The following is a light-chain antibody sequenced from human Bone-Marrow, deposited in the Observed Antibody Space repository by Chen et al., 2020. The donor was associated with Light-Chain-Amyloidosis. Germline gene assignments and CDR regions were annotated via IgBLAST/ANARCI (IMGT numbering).Light chain of an antibody. J-gene: IGLJ1*01. Sequence: QSVLTQPPSVSAAAGQKVTISCSGSSSNIGNNYVSWYQLLPETAPKLLIYDNNKRPSGIPDRFSASKAGTSAFLAISGLRSEDEADYYCAAGDGSLSGYVVGTGTKVIVL. CDR3: AAGDGSLSGYV. CDR1: SSNIGNNY. CDR2: DNN. V-gene: IGLV1-51*01.